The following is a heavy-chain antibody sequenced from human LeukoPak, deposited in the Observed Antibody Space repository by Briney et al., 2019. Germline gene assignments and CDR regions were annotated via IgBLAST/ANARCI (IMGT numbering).Heavy chain of an antibody. V-gene: IGHV4-30-4*08. Sequence: KPSETLSLTCTVSGGSISSSNYYWSWIRQPPGKGLEWIGYIYYSGSTYYNPSLKSRVTISVDTSKNQFSLRLSSVTVADTAVYYCARGILWSGYYFDYWGQGTLVTVSS. J-gene: IGHJ4*02. CDR1: GGSISSSNYY. CDR2: IYYSGST. CDR3: ARGILWSGYYFDY. D-gene: IGHD3-3*01.